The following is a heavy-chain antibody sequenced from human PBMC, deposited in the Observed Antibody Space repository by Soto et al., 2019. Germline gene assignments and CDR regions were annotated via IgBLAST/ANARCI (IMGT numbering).Heavy chain of an antibody. J-gene: IGHJ3*02. D-gene: IGHD2-15*01. Sequence: QLQLQESGPGLVKPSETLSLTCTVSGGSISSSSYYWGWIRQPPGKGLEWIGSIYYSGSTYYNPSLKSRVTISVDTSKNRFSLKLSSVTAADTAVYYCARRYCSGGSCSDDAFDIWGQGTMVTVSS. CDR3: ARRYCSGGSCSDDAFDI. V-gene: IGHV4-39*01. CDR2: IYYSGST. CDR1: GGSISSSSYY.